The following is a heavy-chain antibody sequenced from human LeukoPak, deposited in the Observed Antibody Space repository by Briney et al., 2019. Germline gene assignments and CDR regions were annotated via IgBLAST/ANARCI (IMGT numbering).Heavy chain of an antibody. D-gene: IGHD7-27*01. CDR2: ISYDGSNK. CDR3: ATGHTVAAIWGDGAFDI. CDR1: GFTISSYA. Sequence: PGGSLRLSCAASGFTISSYAMHWVRQAPGNGLEWVAAISYDGSNKYYADSVKGRFTISRDNSKNTLYLQMNSLRAEDTAVYYCATGHTVAAIWGDGAFDIWGQGTMVTVSS. V-gene: IGHV3-30*04. J-gene: IGHJ3*02.